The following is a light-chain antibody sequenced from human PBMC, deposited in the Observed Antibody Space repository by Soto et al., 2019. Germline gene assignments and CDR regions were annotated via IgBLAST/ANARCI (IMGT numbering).Light chain of an antibody. Sequence: QSVLTQPRSVSGSPGQSVTISCTGTSSDVGGYNYVSWYQQHPGKAPKLMIYDVSKRPSGVPDRFSGSKSGNTASLTISGLQAEDEADYYCCSYAGSYTFGGVFGGGTKVTVL. V-gene: IGLV2-11*01. CDR3: CSYAGSYTFGGV. J-gene: IGLJ2*01. CDR1: SSDVGGYNY. CDR2: DVS.